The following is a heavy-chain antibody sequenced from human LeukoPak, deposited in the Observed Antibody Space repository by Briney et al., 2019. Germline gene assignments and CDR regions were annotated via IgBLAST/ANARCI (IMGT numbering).Heavy chain of an antibody. J-gene: IGHJ5*02. V-gene: IGHV4-59*02. CDR3: ARESIRFGELIRFDP. Sequence: GSLRLSCTVSGFTVSSNSMSWVRQPPGKGLEWIGYIYYSGSTNYNPSLKSRVTISVDTSKNQFSLKLSSVTAADTAVYYCARESIRFGELIRFDPWGQGTLVTVSS. CDR1: GFTVSSNS. CDR2: IYYSGST. D-gene: IGHD3-10*01.